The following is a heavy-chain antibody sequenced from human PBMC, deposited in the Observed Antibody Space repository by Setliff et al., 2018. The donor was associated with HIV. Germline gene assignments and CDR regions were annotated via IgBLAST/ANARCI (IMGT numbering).Heavy chain of an antibody. J-gene: IGHJ4*02. CDR1: GGSISSSSYY. Sequence: SETLSLTCTVSGGSISSSSYYWGWIRQPTGKGLEWIGSIYYRGSTYYNPSLKSRVTISVDTSKNQFSLKLSSVTAADTAVYYWARGLACYDPGGFDYWGQGTLVTVSS. CDR2: IYYRGST. CDR3: ARGLACYDPGGFDY. V-gene: IGHV4-39*07. D-gene: IGHD2-2*01.